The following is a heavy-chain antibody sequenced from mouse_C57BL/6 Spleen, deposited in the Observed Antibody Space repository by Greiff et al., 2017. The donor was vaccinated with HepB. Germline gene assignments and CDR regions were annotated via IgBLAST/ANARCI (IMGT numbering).Heavy chain of an antibody. CDR2: IRNKANGYTT. V-gene: IGHV7-3*01. Sequence: DVKLVESGGGLVQPGGSLSLSCAASGFTFTDYYMSWVRQPPGKALEWLGFIRNKANGYTTEYSASVKGRFTISRDNSQSILYLQMNALRAEDSATYDCAILRSPGYYFDYWGQGTTLTVSS. D-gene: IGHD1-1*01. CDR1: GFTFTDYY. CDR3: AILRSPGYYFDY. J-gene: IGHJ2*01.